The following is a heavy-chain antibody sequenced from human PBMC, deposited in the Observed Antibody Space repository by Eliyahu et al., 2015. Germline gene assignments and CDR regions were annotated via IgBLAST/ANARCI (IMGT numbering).Heavy chain of an antibody. CDR2: IRSKANSYAT. CDR3: TRFRQYALGSMNSSGYLYYYYGMDV. D-gene: IGHD3-22*01. V-gene: IGHV3-73*02. J-gene: IGHJ6*02. CDR1: GFTFSGSP. Sequence: EVQLVESGGGLVQPGGSLKLSCAASGFTFSGSPXHWVRXASXKGLEWVGRIRSKANSYATAYAASVKGRFTISRDXSKNTAYLQMNSLKTEDTAVYYCTRFRQYALGSMNSSGYLYYYYGMDVWGQGTTVTVSS.